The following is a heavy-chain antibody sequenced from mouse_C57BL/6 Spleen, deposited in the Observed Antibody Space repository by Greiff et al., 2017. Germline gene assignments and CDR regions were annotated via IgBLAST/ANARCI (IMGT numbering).Heavy chain of an antibody. D-gene: IGHD1-1*01. Sequence: EVQGVESGGGLVKPGGSLKLSCAASGFTFSDYGMHWVRQAPEKGLEWVAYISSGSSTIYYADTVKGRFTISRDNAKNTRFLQMTSLRSEDTAMYYCARPHYYGSSPFDYGGQGTTLTVSS. CDR3: ARPHYYGSSPFDY. CDR1: GFTFSDYG. V-gene: IGHV5-17*01. J-gene: IGHJ2*01. CDR2: ISSGSSTI.